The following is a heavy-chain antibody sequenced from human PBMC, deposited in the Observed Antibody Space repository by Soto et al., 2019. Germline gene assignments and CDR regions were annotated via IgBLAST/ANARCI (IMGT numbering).Heavy chain of an antibody. V-gene: IGHV3-23*01. D-gene: IGHD6-13*01. CDR3: AKDGYSSSPYYGMDV. J-gene: IGHJ6*02. CDR2: ISGSGGST. CDR1: GFTFSSYA. Sequence: AGGSLRLSCAASGFTFSSYAMSWVRQAPGKGLEWVSAISGSGGSTYYADSVKGRFTISRDNSKNTLYLQMNSLRAEDTAVYYCAKDGYSSSPYYGMDVWGQGTTVTVSS.